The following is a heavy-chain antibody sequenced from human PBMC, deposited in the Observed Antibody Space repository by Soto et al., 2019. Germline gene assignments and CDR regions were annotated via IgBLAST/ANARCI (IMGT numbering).Heavy chain of an antibody. D-gene: IGHD3-9*01. Sequence: SVKVSCKASGYTFTGYYMHWVRQAPGQGLEWMGGIIPIFGTANYAQKFQGRVTITADESTSTAYMELSSLRSEDTAVYYCARNDILTGLDAFDIWGQGTMVTVSS. J-gene: IGHJ3*02. V-gene: IGHV1-69*13. CDR1: GYTFTGYY. CDR3: ARNDILTGLDAFDI. CDR2: IIPIFGTA.